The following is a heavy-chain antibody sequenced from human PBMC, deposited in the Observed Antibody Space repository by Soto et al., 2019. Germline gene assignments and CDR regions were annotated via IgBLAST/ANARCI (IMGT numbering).Heavy chain of an antibody. J-gene: IGHJ6*02. Sequence: GGSLTLSCGASGFTVSSNYMSWVRQAPGKGLEWVSVIYSGGSTYYADSVKGRFTISRDNSKNTLYLQMNSLRAEDTAVYYCAREGDIEPAGGHYYYGMDVWGQGTTVTVSS. D-gene: IGHD2-15*01. CDR2: IYSGGST. CDR1: GFTVSSNY. V-gene: IGHV3-53*01. CDR3: AREGDIEPAGGHYYYGMDV.